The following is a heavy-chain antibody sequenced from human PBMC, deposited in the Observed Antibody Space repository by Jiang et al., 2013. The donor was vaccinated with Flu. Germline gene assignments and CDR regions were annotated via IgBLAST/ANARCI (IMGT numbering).Heavy chain of an antibody. Sequence: GSGLVKPSETLSLTCTVSGGSISSYYWSWIRQPPGKGLEWIGYIYYSGSTNYNPSLKSRVTISVDTSKNQFSLKLSSVTAADTAVYYCARDRPSYYDILTDNRPTNYGMDVWGQGTTVTVSS. V-gene: IGHV4-59*01. CDR3: ARDRPSYYDILTDNRPTNYGMDV. J-gene: IGHJ6*02. D-gene: IGHD3-9*01. CDR1: GGSISSYY. CDR2: IYYSGST.